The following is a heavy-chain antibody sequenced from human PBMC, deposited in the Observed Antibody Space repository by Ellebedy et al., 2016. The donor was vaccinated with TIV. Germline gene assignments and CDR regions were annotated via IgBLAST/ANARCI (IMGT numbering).Heavy chain of an antibody. Sequence: AGSLRLSXAASGLTFSSYAMHWVRQAPGKGLEWVAVISYDGSNKYYADSVKGRFTISRDNSKNTLYLQMNSLRAEDTAVYYCARGLTRLASNWFDPWGQGTLVTVSS. D-gene: IGHD3-9*01. J-gene: IGHJ5*02. CDR3: ARGLTRLASNWFDP. CDR1: GLTFSSYA. CDR2: ISYDGSNK. V-gene: IGHV3-30-3*01.